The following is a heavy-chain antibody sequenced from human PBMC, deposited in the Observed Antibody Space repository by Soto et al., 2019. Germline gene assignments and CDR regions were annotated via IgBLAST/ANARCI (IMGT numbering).Heavy chain of an antibody. CDR1: GGSISSYY. V-gene: IGHV4-59*01. D-gene: IGHD1-26*01. J-gene: IGHJ4*02. CDR2: IYYSGST. CDR3: ARGGFIVGATFDY. Sequence: SETLSLTCTVSGGSISSYYWSWIRHPPGKGLEWIGYIYYSGSTNYNPSLKSRVTISVDTSKNQFSLKLSSVTAADTAVYYCARGGFIVGATFDYWGQGTLVTVSS.